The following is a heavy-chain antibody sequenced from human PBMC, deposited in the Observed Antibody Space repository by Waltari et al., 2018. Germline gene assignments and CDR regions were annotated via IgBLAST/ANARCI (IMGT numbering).Heavy chain of an antibody. J-gene: IGHJ4*02. D-gene: IGHD3-10*01. CDR1: GFTVRTHH. V-gene: IGHV3-53*01. Sequence: EVLLVESGGGLIQPGGSLRLSCAASGFTVRTHHMRLVRQAPGKGLEWVSVIYSGGSTYYADSVKGRFTISRDNSKNTLYLQMNSLRAEDTAVYYCARVFCDGSGSYFDYWGQGTLVTVSS. CDR2: IYSGGST. CDR3: ARVFCDGSGSYFDY.